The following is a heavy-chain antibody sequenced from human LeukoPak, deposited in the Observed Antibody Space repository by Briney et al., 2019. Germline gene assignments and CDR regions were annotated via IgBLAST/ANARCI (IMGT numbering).Heavy chain of an antibody. J-gene: IGHJ4*02. V-gene: IGHV4-59*01. Sequence: PETLSLTCTDSGGSISSYYRSWIRQPLGKGLGWIGYIYYSGSTNYDPSLKSRVTISVDTSKNQFSLKLSSVTAADTAVYYCARVVVKPGLYYFDFWGQGTLVTVSS. CDR2: IYYSGST. CDR3: ARVVVKPGLYYFDF. D-gene: IGHD2-15*01. CDR1: GGSISSYY.